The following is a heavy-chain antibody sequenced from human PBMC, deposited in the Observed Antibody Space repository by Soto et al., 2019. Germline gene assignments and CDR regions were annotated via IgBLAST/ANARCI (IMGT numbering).Heavy chain of an antibody. Sequence: EVQLVESGGRLVQPGKSLRLSCAASGFTFDDYAMHWVRQVPGKGLEWVSGISANGGSIRYGDSVKGRFTISRDNAKNSLFLQMNSLSAEDTALYYCAKSGERGVVAATSFDYWGQGTLVTVSS. J-gene: IGHJ4*02. D-gene: IGHD2-15*01. V-gene: IGHV3-9*01. CDR2: ISANGGSI. CDR3: AKSGERGVVAATSFDY. CDR1: GFTFDDYA.